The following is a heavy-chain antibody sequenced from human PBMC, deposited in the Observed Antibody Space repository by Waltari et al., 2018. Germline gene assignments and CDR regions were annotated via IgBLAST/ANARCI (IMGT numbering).Heavy chain of an antibody. J-gene: IGHJ3*02. D-gene: IGHD2-15*01. CDR1: GFIFSSYS. V-gene: IGHV3-48*04. CDR3: TRSLTSGRGAFDI. CDR2: ISSSSSAI. Sequence: EVQLVESGGGLEQPGGSLRLSCAASGFIFSSYSINWVRPAPGKGVELVSYISSSSSAIYYADSVKGRFTISRDNAKNSLYLQMNSLRAEDTAVYYCTRSLTSGRGAFDIWGQGTKVTVSS.